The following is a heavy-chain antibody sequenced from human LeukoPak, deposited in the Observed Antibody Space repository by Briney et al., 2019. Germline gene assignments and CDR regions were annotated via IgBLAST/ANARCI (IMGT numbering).Heavy chain of an antibody. V-gene: IGHV4-59*12. Sequence: LETLSLTCSVSGGSISSYHWSWIRQPPGKELEWIGYISYSGISNYNPSLKSRVTISVDTSKNQFSLKLSSVTAADTAVYYCASDTAMLNFFDYWGQGTLVTVSS. CDR2: ISYSGIS. J-gene: IGHJ4*02. D-gene: IGHD5-18*01. CDR1: GGSISSYH. CDR3: ASDTAMLNFFDY.